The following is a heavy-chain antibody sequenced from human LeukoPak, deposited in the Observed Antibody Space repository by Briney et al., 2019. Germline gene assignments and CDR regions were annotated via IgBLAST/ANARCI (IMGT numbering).Heavy chain of an antibody. CDR2: IYYSGST. J-gene: IGHJ5*02. D-gene: IGHD3-10*01. CDR1: GGSISSSSYY. Sequence: SSETLSLTCTVSGGSISSSSYYWGWIRQPPGKGLEWIGSIYYSGSTYYNPSLKSRVTISVDTSKNQFSLKLSSVTAADTAVYYCARETSYYGSGSYYRVNWFDPWGQGTLVTVSS. CDR3: ARETSYYGSGSYYRVNWFDP. V-gene: IGHV4-39*07.